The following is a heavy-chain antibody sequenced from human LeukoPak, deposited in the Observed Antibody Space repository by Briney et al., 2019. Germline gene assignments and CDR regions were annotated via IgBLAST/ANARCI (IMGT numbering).Heavy chain of an antibody. CDR3: ARDGPNWFDP. V-gene: IGHV1-69*13. Sequence: SVKVSCMASGYTFTSYGISWVRQAPGQGLEWMGGIIPIFGTANYAQKFQGRVTITADESTSTAYMELSSLRSEDTAVYYCARDGPNWFDPWGQGTLVTVSS. J-gene: IGHJ5*02. CDR1: GYTFTSYG. CDR2: IIPIFGTA.